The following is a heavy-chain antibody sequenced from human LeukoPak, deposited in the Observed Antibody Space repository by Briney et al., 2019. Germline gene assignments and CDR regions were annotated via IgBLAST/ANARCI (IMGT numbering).Heavy chain of an antibody. CDR1: GITFSSYA. CDR3: AKDSDGSGYYFDY. D-gene: IGHD3-22*01. Sequence: QPGGSLRLSCAASGITFSSYAMHWVRQAPGKGLEWVSGISWNSGSRGYADSVKGRFTISRDNAKNSLYLQMNSLRAEDTALYYCAKDSDGSGYYFDYWGQGTLVTVSS. V-gene: IGHV3-9*01. CDR2: ISWNSGSR. J-gene: IGHJ4*02.